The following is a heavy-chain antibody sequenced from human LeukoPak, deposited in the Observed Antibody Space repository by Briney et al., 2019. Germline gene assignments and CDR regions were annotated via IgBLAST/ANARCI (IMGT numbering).Heavy chain of an antibody. CDR1: GFTFSSYE. J-gene: IGHJ4*02. D-gene: IGHD3-22*01. CDR2: ISSSGSTI. V-gene: IGHV3-48*03. CDR3: ARGRGVDSSGYYYRTYSDYWAFLS. Sequence: GGSLRLSCAASGFTFSSYEMNWVRQAPGKGLEWVSYISSSGSTIYYADSVKGRFTISRDNAKNSLYLQMNSLRAEDTAVYYCARGRGVDSSGYYYRTYSDYWAFLSWGQGTLVTVSS.